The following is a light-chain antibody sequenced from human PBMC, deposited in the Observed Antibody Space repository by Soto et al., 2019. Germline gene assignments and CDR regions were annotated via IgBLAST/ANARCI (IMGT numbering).Light chain of an antibody. V-gene: IGLV3-1*01. CDR3: QAWDSSTGVV. CDR1: KLGERF. Sequence: SYELTQPPSVSVSPGQTASISCSGDKLGERFACWYQQKPGQSPVMVIYQDTKRPSGIPERFSGSNSGNTATLTISGTQALDEADYYCQAWDSSTGVVFGGGTKL. J-gene: IGLJ2*01. CDR2: QDT.